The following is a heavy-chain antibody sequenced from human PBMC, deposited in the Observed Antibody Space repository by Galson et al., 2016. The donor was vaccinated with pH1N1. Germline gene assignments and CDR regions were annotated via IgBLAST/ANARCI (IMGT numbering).Heavy chain of an antibody. J-gene: IGHJ4*02. D-gene: IGHD3-16*01. V-gene: IGHV3-20*04. CDR3: EGGGAADY. Sequence: SLRLSCAASGFTFGDYGMSWVRQAPGKGLEWVTGTNWNGGRTGYVDSVKGRFTISRDNAKNSLYLQMSSLRVEDTAVYYREGGGAADYWGQGTLVTVSS. CDR2: TNWNGGRT. CDR1: GFTFGDYG.